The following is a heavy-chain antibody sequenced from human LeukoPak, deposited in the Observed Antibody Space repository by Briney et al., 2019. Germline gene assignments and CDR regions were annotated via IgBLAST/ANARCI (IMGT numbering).Heavy chain of an antibody. Sequence: GGSLRLSCAASGFFFSSYGMHWVRLAPGRGLEWVALIWYDGSNKYYADSVKGRFTISRDNSKNTLSLQMNSLRAEDTAVYYCARAHYNWNEPPFDSWGQGTLVTVSS. CDR3: ARAHYNWNEPPFDS. D-gene: IGHD1-20*01. CDR2: IWYDGSNK. V-gene: IGHV3-33*01. J-gene: IGHJ4*02. CDR1: GFFFSSYG.